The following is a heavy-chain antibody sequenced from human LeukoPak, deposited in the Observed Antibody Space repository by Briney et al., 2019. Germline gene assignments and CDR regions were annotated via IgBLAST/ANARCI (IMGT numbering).Heavy chain of an antibody. J-gene: IGHJ4*02. CDR2: IIPILGIA. CDR1: GGTFSIYA. CDR3: ARPGGPGSSIAARPLDY. D-gene: IGHD6-6*01. V-gene: IGHV1-69*04. Sequence: SVKVSFKASGGTFSIYAISWVRQAPGQGVEWMGRIIPILGIANYAQKFQGRVTITADKSTSTAYIELSSLSSEDTAVHYCARPGGPGSSIAARPLDYWGQGTLVTVSS.